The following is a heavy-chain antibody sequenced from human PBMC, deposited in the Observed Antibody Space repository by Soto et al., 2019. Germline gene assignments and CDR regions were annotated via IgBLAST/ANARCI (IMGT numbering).Heavy chain of an antibody. CDR3: SKDAGLESGYDNPYYDYYMDV. Sequence: EVQLVESGGGLVQPCRSLRLSCAASGFTFDDYAMHWVRQAPGKGLEWVSGISWNSGSIGYADSVKGRFTISRDNAKNSLYLQMNSLRAEDTALYYCSKDAGLESGYDNPYYDYYMDVWGKGTTVTVSS. CDR1: GFTFDDYA. J-gene: IGHJ6*03. CDR2: ISWNSGSI. V-gene: IGHV3-9*01. D-gene: IGHD5-12*01.